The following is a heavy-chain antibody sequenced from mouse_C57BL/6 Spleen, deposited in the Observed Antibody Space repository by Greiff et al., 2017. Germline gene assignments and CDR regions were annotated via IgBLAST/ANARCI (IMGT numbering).Heavy chain of an antibody. D-gene: IGHD2-5*01. J-gene: IGHJ4*01. CDR1: GYTFTSYW. Sequence: HVQLQQPGAELVRPGSSVKLSCKASGYTFTSYWMHWVKQRPIQGLEWIGNIDPSDSETHYNQKFKDKATLTVDKSSSTAYMQLSSLTSEDSAVYYCARWDSNFAMDYWGQGTSVTVSS. CDR2: IDPSDSET. V-gene: IGHV1-52*01. CDR3: ARWDSNFAMDY.